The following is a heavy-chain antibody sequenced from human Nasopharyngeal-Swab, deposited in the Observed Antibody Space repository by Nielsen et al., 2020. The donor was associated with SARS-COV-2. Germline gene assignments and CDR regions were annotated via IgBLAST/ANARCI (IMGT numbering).Heavy chain of an antibody. CDR1: GGSISGFY. Sequence: SETLSLTCTVSGGSISGFYWSWIRKLPGKGLEWIGYISDSGSTIYNPSLRSRVTISVDTSKNQFSLRLSSVTTADMAVYYCTRGYGWYAYWGQGTLVTVSS. V-gene: IGHV4-59*01. J-gene: IGHJ4*02. CDR2: ISDSGST. CDR3: TRGYGWYAY. D-gene: IGHD6-19*01.